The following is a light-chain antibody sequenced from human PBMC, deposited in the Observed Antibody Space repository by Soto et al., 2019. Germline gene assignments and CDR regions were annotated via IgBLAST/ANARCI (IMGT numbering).Light chain of an antibody. CDR2: YMS. CDR1: QYVGTR. CDR3: HQSQSWPRT. Sequence: EIVLTQSPATLSSSPGXTATLSCRASQYVGTRLAWYQHKPGQAPRLLIYYMSKRATGIPARFSGSGSGTDFTLTISNLAPEDFGVYYCHQSQSWPRTFGQGTKEDIK. V-gene: IGKV3-11*01. J-gene: IGKJ1*01.